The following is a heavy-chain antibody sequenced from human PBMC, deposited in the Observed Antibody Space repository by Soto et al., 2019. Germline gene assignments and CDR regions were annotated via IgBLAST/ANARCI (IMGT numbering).Heavy chain of an antibody. V-gene: IGHV1-69*13. CDR1: GGSFTYT. D-gene: IGHD5-18*01. J-gene: IGHJ6*02. Sequence: SVKVSFKASGGSFTYTLSWVRQAPGQGLEWMGGIIPIFGTANYAQKFQGRVTITADESTKTAYMELSTLRSEDTAVYYCARLHSHGTYGMDVWGQGTTVTVSS. CDR2: IIPIFGTA. CDR3: ARLHSHGTYGMDV.